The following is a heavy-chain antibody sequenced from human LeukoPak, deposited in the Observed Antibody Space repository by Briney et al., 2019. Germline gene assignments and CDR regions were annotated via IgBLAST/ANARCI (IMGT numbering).Heavy chain of an antibody. J-gene: IGHJ5*02. CDR3: ARGSSGRGDWFDP. CDR2: INPNSGGT. CDR1: GYTFTGDY. Sequence: ASVKVSCKASGYTFTGDYMHWVRQAPGQGLEWMGWINPNSGGTNYAQKFQGWVTMTRDTSISTAYMELSRLRSDDTAVYYCARGSSGRGDWFDPWGQGTLVTVSS. V-gene: IGHV1-2*04.